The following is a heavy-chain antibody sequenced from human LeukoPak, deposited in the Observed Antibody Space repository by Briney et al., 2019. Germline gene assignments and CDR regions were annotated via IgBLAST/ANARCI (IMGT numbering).Heavy chain of an antibody. CDR3: ARTTYTSSGCFDP. V-gene: IGHV1-2*02. CDR2: INPNSGGT. CDR1: GYTFTGYY. Sequence: ASVKVSCKASGYTFTGYYMHWVRQAPGQGLEWMGWINPNSGGTNYAQRFQGRVTMTRDTSISTAYMELSRLRSDDTAVYYCARTTYTSSGCFDPWGQGTLVTVSS. D-gene: IGHD6-13*01. J-gene: IGHJ5*02.